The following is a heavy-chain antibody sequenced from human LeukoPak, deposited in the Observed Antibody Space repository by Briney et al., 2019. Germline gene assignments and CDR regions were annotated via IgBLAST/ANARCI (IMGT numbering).Heavy chain of an antibody. J-gene: IGHJ3*02. D-gene: IGHD3-3*01. CDR2: ISAYNGNT. CDR3: ARDTYYDFWSALGDAFDI. CDR1: GYTFTSYG. Sequence: ASVKVSCKASGYTFTSYGISWVRQAPGQGLEWMGWISAYNGNTNYAQKLQGRVTMTTDTSTSTAYMELRSLRSDDTAVYYCARDTYYDFWSALGDAFDIWGQGTMVTVSS. V-gene: IGHV1-18*01.